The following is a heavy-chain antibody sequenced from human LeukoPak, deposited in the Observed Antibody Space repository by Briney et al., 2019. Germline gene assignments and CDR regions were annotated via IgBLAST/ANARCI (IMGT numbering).Heavy chain of an antibody. CDR1: GFTFSNFG. J-gene: IGHJ4*02. D-gene: IGHD5-24*01. CDR3: AGDKYGYNTPIDY. Sequence: PGRSLRLSCAASGFTFSNFGMYWVRQAPGRGLEWVAVISYDGSNKYHADSVKGRFTISRDNSKNTLYLQMNSLRLEDTAVYFCAGDKYGYNTPIDYWGQGTLVTVSS. CDR2: ISYDGSNK. V-gene: IGHV3-30-3*01.